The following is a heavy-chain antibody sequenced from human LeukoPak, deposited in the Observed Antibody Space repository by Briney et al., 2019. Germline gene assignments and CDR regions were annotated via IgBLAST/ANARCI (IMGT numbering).Heavy chain of an antibody. V-gene: IGHV1-8*01. CDR1: GYTFTSYD. CDR2: MNPNSGNT. D-gene: IGHD2-2*01. Sequence: ASVKVSCKATGYTFTSYDINWVRQATGQGLEWMGWMNPNSGNTGYAQKFQGRVTMTRNTSISTAYMELSRLRSEDTAVYYCASYCSSTSCSPSGYYYYMDVWGKGTTVTVSS. J-gene: IGHJ6*03. CDR3: ASYCSSTSCSPSGYYYYMDV.